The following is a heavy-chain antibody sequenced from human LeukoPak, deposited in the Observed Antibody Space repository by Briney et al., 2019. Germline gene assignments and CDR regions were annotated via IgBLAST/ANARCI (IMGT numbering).Heavy chain of an antibody. D-gene: IGHD1-7*01. J-gene: IGHJ4*02. CDR3: ARVFSDNWNYDY. Sequence: ASVKVSCKASGYTFTGYYMHWVRQAPGQGLEWMGWINPNSGGTNYAQKFQGRVTMTRDTSISTAYMELSRLRSDDTAVYYCARVFSDNWNYDYWGQGTLVTVSS. CDR1: GYTFTGYY. V-gene: IGHV1-2*02. CDR2: INPNSGGT.